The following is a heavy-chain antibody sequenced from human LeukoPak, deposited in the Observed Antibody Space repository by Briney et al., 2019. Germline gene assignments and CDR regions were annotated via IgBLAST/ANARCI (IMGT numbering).Heavy chain of an antibody. CDR1: GGSFSGYY. Sequence: SETLSLTCAVYGGSFSGYYWSWIRQPPGKGLGWIGEINHSGSTNYNPSLKSRVTISVDTSKNQFSLKLSSVTAADTAVYYCAREGGAVAASDAFDIWGQGTMVTVSS. D-gene: IGHD6-19*01. V-gene: IGHV4-34*01. CDR2: INHSGST. J-gene: IGHJ3*02. CDR3: AREGGAVAASDAFDI.